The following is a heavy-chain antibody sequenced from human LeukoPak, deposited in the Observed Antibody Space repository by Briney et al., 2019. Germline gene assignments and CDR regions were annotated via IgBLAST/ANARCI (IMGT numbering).Heavy chain of an antibody. CDR1: GDSITSGDYY. J-gene: IGHJ5*02. V-gene: IGHV4-30-4*08. CDR3: GRAVQASLQTDFDP. Sequence: TSETLSLTCTVSGDSITSGDYYWSWIRQPPGKGLEWIGYIYHSGIAYYHPSLKSRVSISVDIAKHQFSLALNSVTAADTAVYYCGRAVQASLQTDFDPWGQGTLVTASS. D-gene: IGHD3-16*02. CDR2: IYHSGIA.